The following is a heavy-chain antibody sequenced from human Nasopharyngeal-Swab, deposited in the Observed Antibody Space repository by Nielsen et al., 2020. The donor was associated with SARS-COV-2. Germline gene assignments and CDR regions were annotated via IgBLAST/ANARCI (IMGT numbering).Heavy chain of an antibody. J-gene: IGHJ4*02. Sequence: SVTVSCKASGGTFPSEAISWIRPAPGQGLEWMGWISVYNADTNYAQKPQGRVSMTTDTSTSTAYMELRSLRSDDTAVYYCARDIEEWLVAPSPSFDYWGQGTLVTVSS. CDR2: ISVYNADT. D-gene: IGHD3-3*01. CDR3: ARDIEEWLVAPSPSFDY. V-gene: IGHV1-18*01. CDR1: GGTFPSEA.